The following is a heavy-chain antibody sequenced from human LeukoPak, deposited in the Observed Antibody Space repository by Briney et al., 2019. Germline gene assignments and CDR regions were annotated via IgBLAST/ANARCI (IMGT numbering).Heavy chain of an antibody. J-gene: IGHJ4*02. D-gene: IGHD3-22*01. Sequence: ASVEVSCKASGGTFSSYAISWVRQAPGQGLEWMGGIIPIFGTANYAQKFQGRVTITADESTSTAYMELSSLRSEDTAVYYCAREPTHYYDSSGPTSFDYWGQGTLVTVSS. V-gene: IGHV1-69*13. CDR2: IIPIFGTA. CDR3: AREPTHYYDSSGPTSFDY. CDR1: GGTFSSYA.